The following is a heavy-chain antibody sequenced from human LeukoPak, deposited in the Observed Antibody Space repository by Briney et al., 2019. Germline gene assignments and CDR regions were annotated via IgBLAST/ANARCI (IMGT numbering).Heavy chain of an antibody. CDR1: GGSISSGGYS. CDR3: ARDYSGWAYYFDY. V-gene: IGHV4-30-2*01. Sequence: SQTLSLTCAVSGGSISSGGYSWSWIRQPPGKGLEWIGYIYHSGSTYYNPSLKSRVTIPLDTSKNQFSLKLSSVTAADTAVYYCARDYSGWAYYFDYWGQGTLVTVSS. CDR2: IYHSGST. D-gene: IGHD6-19*01. J-gene: IGHJ4*02.